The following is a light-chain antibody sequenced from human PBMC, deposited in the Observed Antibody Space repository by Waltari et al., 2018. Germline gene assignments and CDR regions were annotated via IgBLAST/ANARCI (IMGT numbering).Light chain of an antibody. CDR1: QSLLNSNGFHY. CDR2: LGS. J-gene: IGKJ1*01. Sequence: DIVMTQSPLSLPVTPGEPASISCRSSQSLLNSNGFHYLDWYLQRPGQSPQLLIYLGSHRAPGVPDRFRGSASGTDFTLRISRVEAEDVGVYYCRQALQTPWGFGQGTKVEI. V-gene: IGKV2-28*01. CDR3: RQALQTPWG.